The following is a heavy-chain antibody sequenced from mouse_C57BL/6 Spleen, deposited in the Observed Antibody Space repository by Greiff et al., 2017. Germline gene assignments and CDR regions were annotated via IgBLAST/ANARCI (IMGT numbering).Heavy chain of an antibody. Sequence: QVQLQQPGAELVKPGASVTVSCKASGYTFTSYWMHWVKQRPGQGLEWLGRIHPSDSDTNYNQKFKGKATLTVDKSSSTAYMQLSSPTSEDSAVYYCAMRDNYSGSSYGWYFDVWGTGTTVTVSS. J-gene: IGHJ1*03. CDR2: IHPSDSDT. D-gene: IGHD1-1*01. CDR3: AMRDNYSGSSYGWYFDV. CDR1: GYTFTSYW. V-gene: IGHV1-74*01.